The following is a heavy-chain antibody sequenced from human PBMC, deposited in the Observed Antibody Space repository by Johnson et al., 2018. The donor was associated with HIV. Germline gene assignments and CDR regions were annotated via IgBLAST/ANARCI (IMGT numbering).Heavy chain of an antibody. CDR2: ISYDGSNK. V-gene: IGHV3-30*04. CDR1: GFTFDDYA. Sequence: QVQLVESGGGVVQPGRSLRLSCAASGFTFDDYAMSWVRQAPGKGLEWVAVISYDGSNKNYADSVKGRFTISRDNTKNTLSLQMNSLRAEDTALYYCAKDGDLTGTDAFDIWGQGTMVTVSS. J-gene: IGHJ3*02. CDR3: AKDGDLTGTDAFDI. D-gene: IGHD1/OR15-1a*01.